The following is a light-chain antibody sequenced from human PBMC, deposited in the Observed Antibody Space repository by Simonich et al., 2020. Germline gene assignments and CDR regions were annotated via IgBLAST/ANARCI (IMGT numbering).Light chain of an antibody. CDR3: QSYDSSNHAV. CDR1: SGSIASNY. J-gene: IGLJ7*01. Sequence: NFMLTQPHSVSESPGKTVTISCTRSSGSIASNYVQWYQQRPGSSPTTVFYEDNQSPSGVPNRFSGSIDSSSNSASLTISGLKTEDEADYYCQSYDSSNHAVFGGGTQLTVL. V-gene: IGLV6-57*01. CDR2: EDN.